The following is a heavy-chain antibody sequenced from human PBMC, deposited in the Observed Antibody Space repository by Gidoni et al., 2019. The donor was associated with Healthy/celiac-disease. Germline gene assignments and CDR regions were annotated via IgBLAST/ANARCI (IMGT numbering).Heavy chain of an antibody. CDR3: AKDGGYSSGWFDY. V-gene: IGHV3-23*01. J-gene: IGHJ4*02. Sequence: AISGSGGSTYYADSVKGRFTISRDNSKNTLYLKMNSLRAEDTAVYYCAKDGGYSSGWFDYWGQGTLVTVSS. D-gene: IGHD6-19*01. CDR2: ISGSGGST.